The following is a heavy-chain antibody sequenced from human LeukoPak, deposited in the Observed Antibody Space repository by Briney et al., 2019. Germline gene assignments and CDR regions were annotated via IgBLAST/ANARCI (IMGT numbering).Heavy chain of an antibody. D-gene: IGHD2-2*01. J-gene: IGHJ4*02. V-gene: IGHV3-23*01. CDR1: GFIFSNYI. Sequence: GGSLRLSCAASGFIFSNYIMAWVRQAPGKGLEWVSAISGAGDTTYYADSVKGRLTISRDNSRKTTYPQMNNLRADDTALYYCAKSHSTSHFDSWGQGTLVTVSS. CDR3: AKSHSTSHFDS. CDR2: ISGAGDTT.